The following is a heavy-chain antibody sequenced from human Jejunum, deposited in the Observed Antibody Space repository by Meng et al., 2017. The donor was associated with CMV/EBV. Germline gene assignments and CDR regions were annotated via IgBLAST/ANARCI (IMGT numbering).Heavy chain of an antibody. V-gene: IGHV4-39*07. CDR1: DGSINTSNYY. CDR3: ARDYNFWSAPAIDY. D-gene: IGHD3-3*01. CDR2: IYYSGTT. Sequence: LQLPESGPALVKPSENLTRTCTVSDGSINTSNYYWGWIRKPPGKGLEWIGSIYYSGTTYYKPSLKSGVTISIDTSKKQFSLRLSSVTAADMAVYYCARDYNFWSAPAIDYWGQGTLVTVSS. J-gene: IGHJ4*02.